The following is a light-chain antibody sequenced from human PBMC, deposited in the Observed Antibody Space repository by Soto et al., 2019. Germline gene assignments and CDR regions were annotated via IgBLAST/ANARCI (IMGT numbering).Light chain of an antibody. V-gene: IGLV2-14*01. CDR2: EVT. CDR1: TSDVGGYNY. Sequence: QSVLTQPASVSGSPGQSITISCTGTTSDVGGYNYVSWYQHHPGRAPQLMIYEVTHRPSGVSNRFSGSKSGNTASLTISGLQAEDEADYYCSSYTSSRTLIFGGGTQLTVL. CDR3: SSYTSSRTLI. J-gene: IGLJ2*01.